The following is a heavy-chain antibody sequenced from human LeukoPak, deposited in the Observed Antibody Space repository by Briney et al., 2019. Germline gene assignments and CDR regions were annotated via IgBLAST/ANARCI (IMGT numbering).Heavy chain of an antibody. J-gene: IGHJ5*02. CDR3: ARDSGIAAAGTIWFDP. Sequence: SVKVSCKASGGTFSSYAISWVRQAPGQGLEWMGGIIPIFGTANYAQKFQGRVTITADESTSTAYMELSSLRSEDTAVYYCARDSGIAAAGTIWFDPWGQGTLVTVSS. V-gene: IGHV1-69*13. D-gene: IGHD6-13*01. CDR2: IIPIFGTA. CDR1: GGTFSSYA.